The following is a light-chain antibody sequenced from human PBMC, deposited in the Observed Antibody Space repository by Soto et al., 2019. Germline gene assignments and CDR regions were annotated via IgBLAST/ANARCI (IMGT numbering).Light chain of an antibody. Sequence: EIVLTQSPGSLSLSPGQRATLSCRASQSVDTTFFAWYQQQPGQAPRLLIQGASKRATGLPDRFSGSGSGTDFTLIISRLEPEDFAVYYCQQYMSSVTFGQGTKGEIK. CDR2: GAS. J-gene: IGKJ1*01. CDR1: QSVDTTF. CDR3: QQYMSSVT. V-gene: IGKV3-20*01.